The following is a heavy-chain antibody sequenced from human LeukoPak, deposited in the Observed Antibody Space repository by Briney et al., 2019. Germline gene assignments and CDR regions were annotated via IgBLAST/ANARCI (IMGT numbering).Heavy chain of an antibody. J-gene: IGHJ4*02. D-gene: IGHD6-13*01. CDR1: GFTFSSYW. CDR3: ARDSPYYDSSSWYFDY. CDR2: IKQDGSEK. Sequence: PGGSLRLSCAASGFTFSSYWMSWVRQAPGKGLEWVAHIKQDGSEKYYVDSVKGRFTISRDNAKNSLYLQMNSLRAEDTAVYYCARDSPYYDSSSWYFDYWGQGTLVTVSS. V-gene: IGHV3-7*01.